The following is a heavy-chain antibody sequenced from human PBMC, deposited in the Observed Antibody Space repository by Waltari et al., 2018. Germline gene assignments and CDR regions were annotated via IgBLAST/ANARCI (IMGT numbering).Heavy chain of an antibody. CDR1: GFNFSDSG. CDR3: ASVTGTGY. D-gene: IGHD1-20*01. CDR2: VSFDETTK. V-gene: IGHV3-30*03. J-gene: IGHJ4*02. Sequence: QVQLLESGGGVVQPGGSLRRSCAASGFNFSDSGLPWVRKAPGKGLEWLAVVSFDETTKYYADSLKGRFTISRDNSRNTVFLDMNSLRPEDTATYYCASVTGTGYWGQGTLVTVSS.